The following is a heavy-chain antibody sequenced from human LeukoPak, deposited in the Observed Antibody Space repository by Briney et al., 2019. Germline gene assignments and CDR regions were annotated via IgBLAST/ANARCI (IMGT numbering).Heavy chain of an antibody. D-gene: IGHD4-23*01. CDR3: DKDAPNYGGNDRFDD. J-gene: IGHJ4*02. V-gene: IGHV3-30*02. CDR2: IRYDGSNK. CDR1: GFTFSSYG. Sequence: GGSLRLSCAASGFTFSSYGMHWVRQAPGKGLEWVAFIRYDGSNKYYADSVKGRFTISRDNSKNTLYLQMNSLRAEDTAVYYCDKDAPNYGGNDRFDDWGQGTLVTVSS.